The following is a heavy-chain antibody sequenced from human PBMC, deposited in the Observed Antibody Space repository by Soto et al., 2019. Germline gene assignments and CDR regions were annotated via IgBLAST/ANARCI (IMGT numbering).Heavy chain of an antibody. Sequence: PSETLSLTCTVSGGSISSYYWSWIRQPPGKGLEWIGYIYYSGSTNYNPSLTNYNPSLKSRVTISADTSKNQFSLKLSSVTAADTAVYYCARRHGTVALRGVFDYRGQGTPVTVSS. CDR2: IYYSGSTNYNPSLT. V-gene: IGHV4-59*08. CDR3: ARRHGTVALRGVFDY. CDR1: GGSISSYY. D-gene: IGHD4-17*01. J-gene: IGHJ4*02.